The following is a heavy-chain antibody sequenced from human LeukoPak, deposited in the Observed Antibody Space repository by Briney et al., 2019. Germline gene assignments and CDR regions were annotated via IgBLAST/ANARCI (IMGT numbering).Heavy chain of an antibody. CDR1: GFTFSTYS. V-gene: IGHV3-48*01. CDR3: ARDRYYYDSSGYYYAYGMDV. CDR2: ISSSSSTI. D-gene: IGHD3-22*01. Sequence: GGSLRLSCAASGFTFSTYSMNWVRQAPGKGLEWVSYISSSSSTIYYADSVKGRFTISRDNSKNTLYLQMNSLRAEDTAVYYCARDRYYYDSSGYYYAYGMDVWGQGTTVTVSS. J-gene: IGHJ6*02.